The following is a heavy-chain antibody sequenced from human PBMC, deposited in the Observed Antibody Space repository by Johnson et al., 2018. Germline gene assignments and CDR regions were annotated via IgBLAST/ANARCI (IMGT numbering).Heavy chain of an antibody. CDR3: ASIAVTDTSREDY. Sequence: QVQLVESGGGVVQPGRSLRLSCVASGFTFSSHGMHWVRQAPGKGLEWVSVISYDGSDKYYADSVKGRFTISRDNSKNTLYLQMNSLGAEDTAVYYCASIAVTDTSREDYWGQGTLVTVSS. CDR1: GFTFSSHG. J-gene: IGHJ4*02. V-gene: IGHV3-30*03. CDR2: ISYDGSDK. D-gene: IGHD6-19*01.